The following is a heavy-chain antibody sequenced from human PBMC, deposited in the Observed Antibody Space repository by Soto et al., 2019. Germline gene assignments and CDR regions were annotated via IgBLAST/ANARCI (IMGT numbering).Heavy chain of an antibody. CDR2: ISVSGGST. J-gene: IGHJ3*02. D-gene: IGHD3-10*01. CDR1: RFTFSSYA. Sequence: PGGSLRLSCAASRFTFSSYAMCWVRQAPGKGLEWVSSISVSGGSTYYADSVKGRFTISRDNSKNTLYLQMNSLRAEDTAVYYYERSRGRRDGYMGVFDIWAKGTRVPSPQ. CDR3: ERSRGRRDGYMGVFDI. V-gene: IGHV3-23*01.